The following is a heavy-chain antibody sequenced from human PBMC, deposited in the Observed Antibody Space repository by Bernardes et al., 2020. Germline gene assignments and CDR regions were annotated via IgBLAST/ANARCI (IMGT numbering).Heavy chain of an antibody. D-gene: IGHD3-16*02. J-gene: IGHJ6*04. Sequence: GGSLRLSCSTFGFNFSTYSMYWVRKAPGKGLQSVSAVSSDGRRTYYADSVKARFTISRDNVKNTLFLRMTSLRPQDTAVYFCVKDIVDVWGRGTTIIVSS. V-gene: IGHV3-64D*06. CDR3: VKDIVDV. CDR2: VSSDGRRT. CDR1: GFNFSTYS.